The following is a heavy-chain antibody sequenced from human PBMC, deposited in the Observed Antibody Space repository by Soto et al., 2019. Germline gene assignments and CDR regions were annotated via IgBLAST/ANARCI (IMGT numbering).Heavy chain of an antibody. V-gene: IGHV1-8*01. Sequence: QVQLVQSGAEVKKPGASVKVSCKASGYTFTSYDINWVRQATGQGLEWMGWMNPNSGNTGYAQKYQGRVTMASNTSIRTAYMELRSMRSEETVVYYGARERTRISMDVWGLGTTVTVSS. CDR1: GYTFTSYD. J-gene: IGHJ6*02. CDR2: MNPNSGNT. CDR3: ARERTRISMDV. D-gene: IGHD3-22*01.